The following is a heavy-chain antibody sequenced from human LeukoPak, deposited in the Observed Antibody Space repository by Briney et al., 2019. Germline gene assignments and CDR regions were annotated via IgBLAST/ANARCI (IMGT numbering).Heavy chain of an antibody. CDR3: ATPRDGYNAFDI. CDR1: GGSISSGNYY. V-gene: IGHV4-61*02. CDR2: IYTSGST. Sequence: SETLSLTCTVSGGSISSGNYYWSWIRQPAGKGLEWIGRIYTSGSTSYNPSLKSRLTISVDTSQNQFSLRLSSVTAAGTAVYYCATPRDGYNAFDIWGQGTMVTVSS. J-gene: IGHJ3*02. D-gene: IGHD5-24*01.